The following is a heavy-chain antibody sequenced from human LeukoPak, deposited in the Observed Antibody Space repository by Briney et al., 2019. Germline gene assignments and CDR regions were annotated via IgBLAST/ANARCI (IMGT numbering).Heavy chain of an antibody. D-gene: IGHD6-13*01. Sequence: GSLRLSCAASGFTFSSYEMNWVRQAPGKGLEWVSSISSGAATIYYADSVKGRFTISRDNAKNSLFLQMNSLRAEDTAVYYCARVGVLSSSWLLYWGQGTLVTVSS. V-gene: IGHV3-48*03. J-gene: IGHJ4*02. CDR1: GFTFSSYE. CDR3: ARVGVLSSSWLLY. CDR2: ISSGAATI.